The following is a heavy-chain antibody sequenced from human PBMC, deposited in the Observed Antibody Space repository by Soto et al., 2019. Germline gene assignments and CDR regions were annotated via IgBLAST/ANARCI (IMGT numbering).Heavy chain of an antibody. Sequence: PSETLSLTCTVSGCSISSYYWSWIRQPPGKGLEWIGHIYYSGSTNYNPSLKSRVTISVDTSKNQFSLKLSSVTAADTAVYYCARELLPMVRGEGWFDPWGQGTLVTVSS. D-gene: IGHD3-10*01. CDR3: ARELLPMVRGEGWFDP. CDR1: GCSISSYY. CDR2: IYYSGST. V-gene: IGHV4-59*01. J-gene: IGHJ5*02.